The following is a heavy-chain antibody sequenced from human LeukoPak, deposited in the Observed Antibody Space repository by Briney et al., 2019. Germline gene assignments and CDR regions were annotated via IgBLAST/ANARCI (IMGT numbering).Heavy chain of an antibody. Sequence: GASVKVSCKASGYTFTSYGISWVRQAPGQGLEWMGWISAYNGNTNYAQKLQGRVTMTTDTSTSTAYMELRSLRSDDTAVYYCAGDLKRGYSSGRYSWGTGSSNDYWGQGTLVTVSS. CDR2: ISAYNGNT. CDR1: GYTFTSYG. CDR3: AGDLKRGYSSGRYSWGTGSSNDY. V-gene: IGHV1-18*01. J-gene: IGHJ4*02. D-gene: IGHD6-19*01.